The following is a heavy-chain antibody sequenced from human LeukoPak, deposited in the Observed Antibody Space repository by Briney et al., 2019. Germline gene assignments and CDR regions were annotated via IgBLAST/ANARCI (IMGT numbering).Heavy chain of an antibody. V-gene: IGHV1-69*01. CDR1: GGTFSSYA. J-gene: IGHJ6*02. D-gene: IGHD6-13*01. CDR2: IIPIFGTA. Sequence: SVKVSCKASGGTFSSYAISWVRQAPGQGLEWMGGIIPIFGTANYAQKFQGRVTITADESTSTAYMELSSLRSEDTAVYYCAREGIAAAGTPYGMDVWGQGTTVTVSS. CDR3: AREGIAAAGTPYGMDV.